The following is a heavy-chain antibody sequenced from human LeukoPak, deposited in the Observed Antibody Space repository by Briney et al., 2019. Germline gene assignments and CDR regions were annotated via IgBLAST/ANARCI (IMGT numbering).Heavy chain of an antibody. CDR1: GASISGSGYY. CDR2: IYTSGST. J-gene: IGHJ4*02. Sequence: SETLSLTCTVSGASISGSGYYWSWIRQPAGKGLEWIGRIYTSGSTNYNPSLKSRVTISVDTSKNQFSLKLSSVTAADTAVYYCAREGRITMVRGVRFDYWGQGTLVTVSS. CDR3: AREGRITMVRGVRFDY. D-gene: IGHD3-10*01. V-gene: IGHV4-61*02.